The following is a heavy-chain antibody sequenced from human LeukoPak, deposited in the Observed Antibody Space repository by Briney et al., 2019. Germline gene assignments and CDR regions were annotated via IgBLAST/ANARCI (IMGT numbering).Heavy chain of an antibody. CDR2: ISGSGGST. Sequence: GGSLRLSCAASGFTFSSYAMSWVRQAPGKGLGWVSAISGSGGSTYYADSVKGRFTISRDNSKNTLYLQMNSLRAEDTAVYYCAKDLRITGEEDYWGQGTLVTVSS. J-gene: IGHJ4*02. CDR1: GFTFSSYA. CDR3: AKDLRITGEEDY. V-gene: IGHV3-23*01. D-gene: IGHD7-27*01.